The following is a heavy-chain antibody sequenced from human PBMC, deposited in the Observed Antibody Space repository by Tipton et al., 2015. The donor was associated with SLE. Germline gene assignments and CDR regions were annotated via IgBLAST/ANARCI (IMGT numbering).Heavy chain of an antibody. CDR2: IYSSGST. Sequence: TLSLTCTVSGGSISSHYWSWIRQPPGKGLEWIGYIYSSGSTKYNPSLKSRVTRSVDTSKNHFSLKVSSVTAADTAVYFCARLSGGAFDIWGQGTMVTVSS. CDR3: ARLSGGAFDI. D-gene: IGHD1-26*01. V-gene: IGHV4-4*09. J-gene: IGHJ3*02. CDR1: GGSISSHY.